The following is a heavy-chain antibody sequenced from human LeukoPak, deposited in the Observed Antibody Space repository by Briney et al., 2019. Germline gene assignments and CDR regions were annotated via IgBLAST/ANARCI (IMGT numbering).Heavy chain of an antibody. J-gene: IGHJ4*02. Sequence: ASVKVSCKASGYTSTSYYMHWVRQAPGQGLEWMGIINPSGGSTSYAQKFQGRVTMTRDTSTSTVYTELSSLRSEDTAVYYCARGLAITMVRGAMGGIDYWGQGTLVTVSS. V-gene: IGHV1-46*01. CDR3: ARGLAITMVRGAMGGIDY. CDR1: GYTSTSYY. D-gene: IGHD3-10*01. CDR2: INPSGGST.